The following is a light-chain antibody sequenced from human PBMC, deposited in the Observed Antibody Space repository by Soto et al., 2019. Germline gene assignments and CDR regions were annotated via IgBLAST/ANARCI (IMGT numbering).Light chain of an antibody. Sequence: QSVLTQPASVSGSPGQSITIYCTGTSSDVGGYNYVSWYQQHPGKAPKLMIYEVSNRPSGVSTRFSGSKSGNTASLTISGLQAEDEADYYCSSYTSSSIYVFGIGTKLTVL. CDR3: SSYTSSSIYV. J-gene: IGLJ1*01. V-gene: IGLV2-14*01. CDR2: EVS. CDR1: SSDVGGYNY.